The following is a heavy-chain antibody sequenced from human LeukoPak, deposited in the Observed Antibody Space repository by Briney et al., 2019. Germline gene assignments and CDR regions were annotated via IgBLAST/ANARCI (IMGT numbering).Heavy chain of an antibody. J-gene: IGHJ2*01. Sequence: SETLSLTCTVSGGSISSSSYYWSWIRQPPGKGLEWIGYIYYSGSTNYNPSLKSRVTISVDTSKNQFSLKLSSVTAADTAVYYCASSEAPPYSDWYFDLWGRGTLVTVSS. V-gene: IGHV4-61*01. D-gene: IGHD2-21*01. CDR1: GGSISSSSYY. CDR3: ASSEAPPYSDWYFDL. CDR2: IYYSGST.